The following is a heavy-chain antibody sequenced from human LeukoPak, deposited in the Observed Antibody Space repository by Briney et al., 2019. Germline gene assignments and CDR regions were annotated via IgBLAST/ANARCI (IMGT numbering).Heavy chain of an antibody. Sequence: PGGSLRLSCAASGFTFSSYRMSWVRQAPGKGLEWVANIKQDGSEKYYVDSVKGRFTISRDNSKNTLFLQMNSLRSEDTAMYYCARVQGGGYRTADYWGQGTLVTVSS. CDR1: GFTFSSYR. V-gene: IGHV3-7*01. D-gene: IGHD6-19*01. J-gene: IGHJ4*02. CDR3: ARVQGGGYRTADY. CDR2: IKQDGSEK.